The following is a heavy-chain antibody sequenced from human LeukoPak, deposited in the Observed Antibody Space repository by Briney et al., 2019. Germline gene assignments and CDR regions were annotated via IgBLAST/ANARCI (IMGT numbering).Heavy chain of an antibody. CDR1: GYTFTGYY. V-gene: IGHV1-2*02. D-gene: IGHD2-2*01. J-gene: IGHJ4*02. CDR2: INPNSGGT. Sequence: ASVKVSCKASGYTFTGYYMHWVRQAPGQGLEWMGWINPNSGGTNYAQKFQGRVTMTRDTSISTAYMELSRLRSDDTAVYYCARDRRVVLGHSGRVLFGYWGQGTLVTVSS. CDR3: ARDRRVVLGHSGRVLFGY.